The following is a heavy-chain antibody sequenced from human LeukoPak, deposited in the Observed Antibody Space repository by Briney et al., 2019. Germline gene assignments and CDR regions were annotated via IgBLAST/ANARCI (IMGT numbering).Heavy chain of an antibody. CDR1: GGSISSYY. V-gene: IGHV4-59*08. J-gene: IGHJ4*02. CDR2: IYYSGST. CDR3: AATRAAMVPDY. D-gene: IGHD5-18*01. Sequence: SETLSLTCTVSGGSISSYYWSWIRQPPGKGLEWIGYIYYSGSTNYNPSLKSRVTISVDTSKNQFSLKLSSVTAADTAVYYCAATRAAMVPDYWGQGTLVTVSS.